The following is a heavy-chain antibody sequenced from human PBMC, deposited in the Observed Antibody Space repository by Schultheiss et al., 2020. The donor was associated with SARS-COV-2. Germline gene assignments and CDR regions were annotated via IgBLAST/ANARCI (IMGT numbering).Heavy chain of an antibody. CDR1: GYSFTSYW. CDR2: IYPGDSDT. J-gene: IGHJ6*02. CDR3: ARSGIAAAKDV. Sequence: GGSLRLSCKGSGYSFTSYWIAWVRQMPGKGLEWMGIIYPGDSDTRYSPSFQGQVTISADKSISTAYLQWSSLKASDTAMYYCARSGIAAAKDVWGQGTTVTVSS. V-gene: IGHV5-51*01. D-gene: IGHD6-13*01.